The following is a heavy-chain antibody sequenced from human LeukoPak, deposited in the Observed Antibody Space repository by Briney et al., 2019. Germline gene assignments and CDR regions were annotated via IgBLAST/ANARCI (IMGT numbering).Heavy chain of an antibody. CDR2: ISWNSGSI. Sequence: GGSLRLPCAASGFTFDDYAMHWVRQAPGKGLEWVSGISWNSGSIGYADSVKGRFTISRDNAKNSLYLRMNSLRAEDTALYYCAKGGDILTGYCDYWGQGTLVTVSS. V-gene: IGHV3-9*01. D-gene: IGHD3-9*01. CDR1: GFTFDDYA. CDR3: AKGGDILTGYCDY. J-gene: IGHJ4*02.